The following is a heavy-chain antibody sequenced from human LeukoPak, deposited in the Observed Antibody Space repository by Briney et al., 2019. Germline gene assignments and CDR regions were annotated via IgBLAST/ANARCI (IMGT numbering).Heavy chain of an antibody. CDR2: VDPEDGET. CDR3: ATGVAGATDLSGNWFDP. J-gene: IGHJ5*02. CDR1: GYTFSDYD. D-gene: IGHD1-26*01. V-gene: IGHV1-69-2*01. Sequence: ASVKISCTASGYTFSDYDMHWVQQAPGKGLEWMGRVDPEDGETIYAEKFQGRVTITADTSTDTAYMELSSLRSEDTAVYYCATGVAGATDLSGNWFDPWGQGTLVTVSS.